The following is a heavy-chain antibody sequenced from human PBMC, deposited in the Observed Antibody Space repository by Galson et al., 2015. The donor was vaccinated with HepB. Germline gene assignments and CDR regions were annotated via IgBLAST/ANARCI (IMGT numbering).Heavy chain of an antibody. CDR2: IGGGGST. J-gene: IGHJ6*02. CDR3: AKGDVWGSAALNYGMDA. Sequence: SLRLSCAASGFTFNSYAMTWVRQAPGKGLEWVAAIGGGGSTSYAESVKGRFTISRDNSKNMVFLQMYSLRAEDTAVYYCAKGDVWGSAALNYGMDAWGQGTTVTVSS. D-gene: IGHD3-16*01. V-gene: IGHV3-23*01. CDR1: GFTFNSYA.